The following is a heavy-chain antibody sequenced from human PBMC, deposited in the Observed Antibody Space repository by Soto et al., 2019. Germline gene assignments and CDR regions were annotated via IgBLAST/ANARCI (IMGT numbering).Heavy chain of an antibody. V-gene: IGHV3-48*02. D-gene: IGHD3-9*01. CDR1: GFTFSSYS. J-gene: IGHJ4*02. Sequence: PGGSLSLSCAASGFTFSSYSMNWVRQAPGKGLEWVSYISSSSSTIYYTDSVKGRFTISRDNANNSLYLQMSSLRDDDTAVYYCARSRADGRYAFDYWGQGTLVTVSS. CDR3: ARSRADGRYAFDY. CDR2: ISSSSSTI.